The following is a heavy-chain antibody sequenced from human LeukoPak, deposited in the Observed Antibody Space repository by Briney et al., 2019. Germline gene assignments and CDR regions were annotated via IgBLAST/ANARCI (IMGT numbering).Heavy chain of an antibody. J-gene: IGHJ4*02. CDR1: EFTVSNAW. D-gene: IGHD3-10*01. Sequence: GGSLRLSCAASEFTVSNAWMSWVRQAPGKGLEWVAVISYDGSNKYYADSVKGRFTISRDNSKNTLYLQMNSLRAEDTAVYYCAHYGSGSRAEDYWGQGTLVTVSS. V-gene: IGHV3-30*03. CDR3: AHYGSGSRAEDY. CDR2: ISYDGSNK.